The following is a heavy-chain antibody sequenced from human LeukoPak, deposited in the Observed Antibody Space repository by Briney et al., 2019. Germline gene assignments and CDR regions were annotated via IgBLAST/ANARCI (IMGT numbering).Heavy chain of an antibody. CDR2: IRWNSGSI. V-gene: IGHV3-9*01. CDR3: AKDIRRTGLCDFAD. CDR1: GFTFADYA. J-gene: IGHJ4*02. Sequence: GRSLRLSCAASGFTFADYAMHWVRPAPGEGLEWVSGIRWNSGSIAYADSVKGRFTISTDNAKNSLYLQMNRLTTEDTALYYCAKDIRRTGLCDFADWGQRTLVTVSS. D-gene: IGHD3/OR15-3a*01.